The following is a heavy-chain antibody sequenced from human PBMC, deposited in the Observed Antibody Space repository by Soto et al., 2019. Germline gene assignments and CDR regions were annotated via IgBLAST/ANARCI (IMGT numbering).Heavy chain of an antibody. CDR2: IDGSGTTK. CDR1: GFTFNDFE. D-gene: IGHD3-10*01. Sequence: EVQLLESGGGLVQPGGSLRLSCGVSGFTFNDFEMNWVRQAPGKGLEWLAYIDGSGTTKKYADSVRGRFTISRDNPNNALFLPMSSLSAAVTAIYYCARGFGRFNYWGQGTVASVSS. J-gene: IGHJ4*02. V-gene: IGHV3-48*03. CDR3: ARGFGRFNY.